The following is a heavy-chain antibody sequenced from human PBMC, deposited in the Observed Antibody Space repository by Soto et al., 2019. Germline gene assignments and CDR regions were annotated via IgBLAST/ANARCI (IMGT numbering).Heavy chain of an antibody. Sequence: PAGPLSLTCSASGYSVTSTSFYWSWLGQPQGKGLEWIGYSYYNGDTMYNPSHKRRATTSVDTSKNQFSLKMSSVTAAATAVYYRATLFFYLYVSHRYLHSFHAIQSSDL. D-gene: IGHD3-16*01. CDR3: ATLFFYLYVSHRYLHSFHAIQSSDL. V-gene: IGHV4-61*01. J-gene: IGHJ2*01. CDR1: GYSVTSTSFY. CDR2: SYYNGDT.